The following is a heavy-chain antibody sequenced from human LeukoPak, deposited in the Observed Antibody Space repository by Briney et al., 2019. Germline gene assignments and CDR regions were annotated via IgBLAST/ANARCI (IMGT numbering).Heavy chain of an antibody. CDR1: GFTFSSYW. V-gene: IGHV3-74*03. CDR3: LREDSGLDY. Sequence: GGSLRLSCAASGFTFSSYWMHWVRQVPGKGLMWVSRINTDGSTTTFADSVKGRFSISRDNAKNTPYLQMNSLRAEDTAVYYCLREDSGLDYWGQGTLVTVSS. CDR2: INTDGSTT. J-gene: IGHJ4*02.